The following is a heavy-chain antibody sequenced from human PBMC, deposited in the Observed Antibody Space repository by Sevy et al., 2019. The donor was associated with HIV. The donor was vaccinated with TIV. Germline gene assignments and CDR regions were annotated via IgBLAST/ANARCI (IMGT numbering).Heavy chain of an antibody. CDR1: GFTFSSYS. Sequence: GGSLRLSCAASGFTFSSYSMNWVHQAPGKGLEWVSSISSSSSYIYYADSVKGRFTISRDNAKNSLYLQMNSLRAEDTAVYYCARDANKQIQLWPGDWFDPWGQGTLVTVSS. V-gene: IGHV3-21*01. J-gene: IGHJ5*02. CDR3: ARDANKQIQLWPGDWFDP. D-gene: IGHD5-18*01. CDR2: ISSSSSYI.